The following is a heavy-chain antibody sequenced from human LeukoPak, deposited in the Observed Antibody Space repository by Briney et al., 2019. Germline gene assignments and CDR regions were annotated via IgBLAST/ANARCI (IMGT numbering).Heavy chain of an antibody. D-gene: IGHD6-13*01. Sequence: GRSLRLSCAASGFTFDNYAMHWVRHAPGKGLEWVSGISWNSGGIGYADSVKGRFTISRDNAKNSLYLQMNSLRAEDTALYYCAKSRIAAAAFFDYWGQGTLVTVSS. CDR1: GFTFDNYA. CDR3: AKSRIAAAAFFDY. J-gene: IGHJ4*02. V-gene: IGHV3-9*01. CDR2: ISWNSGGI.